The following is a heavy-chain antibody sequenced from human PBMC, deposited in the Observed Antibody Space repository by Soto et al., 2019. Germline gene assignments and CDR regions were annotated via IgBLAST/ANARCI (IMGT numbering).Heavy chain of an antibody. V-gene: IGHV3-30*18. Sequence: PGGSLRLSCAASGFTFSSYGMHWVRQAPGKGLEWVAVISYDGSNKYYADSVKGRFTISRDNSKNTLYLQMNSLRAEDTAVYYCAKAGDIGFRGWFDPWGQGT. D-gene: IGHD2-15*01. CDR2: ISYDGSNK. CDR3: AKAGDIGFRGWFDP. J-gene: IGHJ5*02. CDR1: GFTFSSYG.